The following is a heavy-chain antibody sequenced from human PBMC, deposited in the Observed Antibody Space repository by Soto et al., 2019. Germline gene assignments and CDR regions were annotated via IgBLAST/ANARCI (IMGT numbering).Heavy chain of an antibody. CDR1: GYSLDTYW. Sequence: EVQLVQSGAEVKKPGDSLKISCKGSGYSLDTYWIFWVRQMPGKGLEWMGRIDPTDSYAKYSPSFEGHVTISLDKSITTAYLQWSSLKASDTAIYYCGSQDIGDPYYYMDVWGQGTRVTVSS. J-gene: IGHJ6*02. CDR3: GSQDIGDPYYYMDV. V-gene: IGHV5-10-1*03. D-gene: IGHD3-10*01. CDR2: IDPTDSYA.